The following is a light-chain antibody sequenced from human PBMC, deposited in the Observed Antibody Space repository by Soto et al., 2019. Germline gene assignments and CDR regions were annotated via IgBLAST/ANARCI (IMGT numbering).Light chain of an antibody. Sequence: EIVLTQSPATLSLSPGERATLSCRASQSLGYYLAWFQQKRGQAPRLLIYDASNRASGIPARFSGSGSGTDFTLTISSLGPEDFAVYYCQQRRDWPLTFGGGTKVEIK. J-gene: IGKJ4*01. CDR3: QQRRDWPLT. V-gene: IGKV3-11*01. CDR2: DAS. CDR1: QSLGYY.